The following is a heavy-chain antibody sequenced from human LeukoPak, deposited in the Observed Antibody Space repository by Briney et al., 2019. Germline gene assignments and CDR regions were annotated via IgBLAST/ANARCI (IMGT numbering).Heavy chain of an antibody. CDR2: IDHSGST. Sequence: SGTLSLTCAVSGGSISSSNWWSWVRQPPGKGLEWIGEIDHSGSTNYNPSLKSRVAISADMSKNQISLKLTSVTGADTAVYYCAGERGEEYSSGWYKTNYFYNWGQGIRVTVSS. CDR1: GGSISSSNW. D-gene: IGHD6-19*01. J-gene: IGHJ4*02. CDR3: AGERGEEYSSGWYKTNYFYN. V-gene: IGHV4-4*02.